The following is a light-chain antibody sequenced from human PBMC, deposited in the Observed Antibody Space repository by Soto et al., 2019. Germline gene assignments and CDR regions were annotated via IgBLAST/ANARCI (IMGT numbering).Light chain of an antibody. CDR2: DAS. J-gene: IGKJ1*01. CDR3: HQYHSSSST. V-gene: IGKV1-5*01. Sequence: DIRMTQSPSTLSASVGDRVTITCRASQSVTHWLAWYQQRPGKAPKLLIYDASTLERGVPSRFSGSGSGTDFTLTISSLQVDDFGTYYCHQYHSSSSTCGQGTKMEIK. CDR1: QSVTHW.